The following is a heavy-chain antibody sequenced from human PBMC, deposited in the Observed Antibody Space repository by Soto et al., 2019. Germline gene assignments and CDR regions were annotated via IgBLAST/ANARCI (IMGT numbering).Heavy chain of an antibody. V-gene: IGHV3-21*01. CDR3: ARLSVTRYFDL. CDR1: GFTFNTYS. CDR2: ISSSNDYI. Sequence: EVQLVESGGGLVRPGGSLRLSCAASGFTFNTYSMSWVRQAPGKGLEWVSSISSSNDYIYYADSVQGRFAISTDIPKNSLFLEMSSLRAEDTAVYYCARLSVTRYFDLWGRGTLVTVSS. J-gene: IGHJ2*01. D-gene: IGHD4-17*01.